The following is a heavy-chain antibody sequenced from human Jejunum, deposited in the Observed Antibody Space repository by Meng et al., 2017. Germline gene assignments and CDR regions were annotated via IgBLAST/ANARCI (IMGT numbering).Heavy chain of an antibody. CDR1: GFTFSGSG. Sequence: GESLKISCAASGFTFSGSGMHWVRQASGKGLEWVGRIRDKANNYATAYAASVKGRFTISRDDSKNTAYLQMSSLKAEDTAVYYCGYDFWSGAFYDMDVWGQGTTVTGAS. CDR2: IRDKANNYAT. V-gene: IGHV3-73*01. CDR3: GYDFWSGAFYDMDV. D-gene: IGHD3-3*01. J-gene: IGHJ6*01.